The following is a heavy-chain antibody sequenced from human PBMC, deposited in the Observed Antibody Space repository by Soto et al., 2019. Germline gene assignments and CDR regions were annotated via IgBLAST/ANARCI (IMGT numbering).Heavy chain of an antibody. J-gene: IGHJ6*02. D-gene: IGHD1-1*01. Sequence: QVQLVESGGGVVQPGRSLRLSCAASGFTFSSYGMHWVRQAPGKGLEWVAVISYDGSNKDYADSVKGRFTISRDNSKNTLYLHMNSLSAEDTAVYYCAKGTTGYYYGMDVGGQVTTVTFSS. V-gene: IGHV3-30*18. CDR1: GFTFSSYG. CDR3: AKGTTGYYYGMDV. CDR2: ISYDGSNK.